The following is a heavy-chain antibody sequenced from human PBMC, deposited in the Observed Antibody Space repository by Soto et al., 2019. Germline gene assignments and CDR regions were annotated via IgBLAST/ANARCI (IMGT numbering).Heavy chain of an antibody. CDR3: ARDPSHYGMDV. CDR2: INAGNGNT. D-gene: IGHD6-6*01. Sequence: ASVKVSCKASGYTFTSYAMHWVRQAPGQRLEWMGWINAGNGNTKYSQKFQGRVTITRDTSASTAYMELGSLRSEDTAVYYCARDPSHYGMDVWGQGTTVTVSS. V-gene: IGHV1-3*01. CDR1: GYTFTSYA. J-gene: IGHJ6*02.